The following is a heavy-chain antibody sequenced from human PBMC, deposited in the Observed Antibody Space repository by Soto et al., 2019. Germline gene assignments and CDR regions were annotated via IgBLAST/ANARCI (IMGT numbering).Heavy chain of an antibody. CDR1: GFTFSSYS. CDR2: ISYDGSNK. CDR3: AKEASDYGSYFDY. J-gene: IGHJ4*02. V-gene: IGHV3-30*18. Sequence: QVQLVESGGGVVQPGRSLRLSCAASGFTFSSYSMHWVRQAPGKGLEWVAVISYDGSNKYYADSVKGRFTISRDNSKNTLYLQMNSLRAEDTAVYYCAKEASDYGSYFDYWGQGTLVTVSS. D-gene: IGHD3-10*01.